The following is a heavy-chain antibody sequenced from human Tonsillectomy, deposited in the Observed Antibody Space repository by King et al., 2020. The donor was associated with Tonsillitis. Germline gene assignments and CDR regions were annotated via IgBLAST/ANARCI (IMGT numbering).Heavy chain of an antibody. J-gene: IGHJ4*02. Sequence: QLVQSGGGVVQPGRSLRLSCAASRFTFNSYGMHWVRQAPGKGLEWVALISLDGNNKYYADSVKGRFTISRDNSKNTLYLQMNSLRPEDTAVYFCAKDGTVAVASSWEKYLDSWGQGTLVTVSS. D-gene: IGHD6-19*01. CDR3: AKDGTVAVASSWEKYLDS. CDR1: RFTFNSYG. V-gene: IGHV3-30*18. CDR2: ISLDGNNK.